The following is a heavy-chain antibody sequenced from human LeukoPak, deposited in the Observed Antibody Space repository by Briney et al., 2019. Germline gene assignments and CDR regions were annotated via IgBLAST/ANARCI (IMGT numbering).Heavy chain of an antibody. D-gene: IGHD1-26*01. Sequence: ASVKVSCKASGYTFTGYYMYWVRQAPGQGLEWMGWINPNSGDTNYAQKFQGSVTMTRDTSISTAYMELSRLRSDDTAVYYCARGRGSYSFDYWGQGTPVTVSS. J-gene: IGHJ4*02. CDR3: ARGRGSYSFDY. CDR1: GYTFTGYY. CDR2: INPNSGDT. V-gene: IGHV1-2*02.